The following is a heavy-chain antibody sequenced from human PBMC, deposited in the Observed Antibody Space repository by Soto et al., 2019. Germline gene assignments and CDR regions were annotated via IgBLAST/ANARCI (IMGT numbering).Heavy chain of an antibody. D-gene: IGHD3-10*01. J-gene: IGHJ5*02. Sequence: PSETLSLTCTVSGGSISSGGYYWSWIRQHPGKGLEWIGYIYYSGSTYYNPSLKSRVTISVDTSKNQFSLKLSSVTAADTAVYYCARLMRDTYYYGSGPNWFDPWGQGTLVTVSS. CDR1: GGSISSGGYY. CDR2: IYYSGST. V-gene: IGHV4-31*03. CDR3: ARLMRDTYYYGSGPNWFDP.